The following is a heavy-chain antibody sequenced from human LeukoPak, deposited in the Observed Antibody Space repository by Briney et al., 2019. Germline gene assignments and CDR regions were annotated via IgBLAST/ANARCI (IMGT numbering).Heavy chain of an antibody. CDR1: GFTFSDAW. J-gene: IGHJ4*02. V-gene: IGHV3-15*05. CDR2: IKRKSDGGTT. D-gene: IGHD2-2*01. Sequence: MTGGSLRLPCAASGFTFSDAWMTWLRQAPGQGLEWIGLIKRKSDGGTTQYGPPMEGRFTISRDDSKETLYLQMDSVKTEDTAVYYCATGSRGDFWGQGTLVTVSS. CDR3: ATGSRGDF.